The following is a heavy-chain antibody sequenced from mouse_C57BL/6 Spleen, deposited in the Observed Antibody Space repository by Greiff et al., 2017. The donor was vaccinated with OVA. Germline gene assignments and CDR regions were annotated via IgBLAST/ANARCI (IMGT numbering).Heavy chain of an antibody. D-gene: IGHD1-1*01. CDR1: GYTFTSYW. CDR3: ARKGNYGSSSFYAMDY. V-gene: IGHV1-69*01. Sequence: QVQLQQPGAELVMPGASVKLSCKASGYTFTSYWMHWVKQRPGQGLEWIGEIDPSDSYTNYNQKFKGKSTLTVDKSSSTAYMQLSSLTSEDSAVYYCARKGNYGSSSFYAMDYWGQGTSVTVSS. CDR2: IDPSDSYT. J-gene: IGHJ4*01.